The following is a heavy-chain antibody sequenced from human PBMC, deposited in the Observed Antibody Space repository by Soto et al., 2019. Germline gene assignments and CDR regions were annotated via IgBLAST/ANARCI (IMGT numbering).Heavy chain of an antibody. V-gene: IGHV3-23*01. Sequence: PGGSLRLSCAASGFTFSSYAMSWVRQAPGKGLEWVSAISGSGGSTYYADSVKGRFTISRDNSKNTLYLQMNSLRAEDTAVYYCAKSPRPSFILVVTSGWFYPWGKGNLVTVYS. J-gene: IGHJ5*02. D-gene: IGHD3-22*01. CDR1: GFTFSSYA. CDR3: AKSPRPSFILVVTSGWFYP. CDR2: ISGSGGST.